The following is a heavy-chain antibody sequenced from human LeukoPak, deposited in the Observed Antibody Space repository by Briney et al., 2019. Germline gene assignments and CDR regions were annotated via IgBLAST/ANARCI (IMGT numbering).Heavy chain of an antibody. J-gene: IGHJ4*02. CDR1: GFTFSSYS. CDR2: ISSSSSYI. CDR3: AREVYSSGYFDY. V-gene: IGHV3-21*04. D-gene: IGHD6-19*01. Sequence: PGGSLRLSCAASGFTFSSYSMNWVRQAPGKGLEWVSSISSSSSYIYYADSVKGRFTISRDNAKNSLYLQMNSLRAEDTAVYYCAREVYSSGYFDYWGQGTLVTVSS.